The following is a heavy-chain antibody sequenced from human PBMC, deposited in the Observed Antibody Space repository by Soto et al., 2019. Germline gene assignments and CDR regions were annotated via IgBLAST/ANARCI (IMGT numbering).Heavy chain of an antibody. Sequence: QVQLVQSGAEVKKAGASVKVSCKASGYTFFSYGISWVRQAPGQGLEWMGWISPYNGDTNYALNLQGRVSMTTDTSASTAYMELRSLKSDDTAVYYCPRALRTLSPSQFSVTTMDNWGQGTLVTVSS. CDR2: ISPYNGDT. CDR3: PRALRTLSPSQFSVTTMDN. CDR1: GYTFFSYG. D-gene: IGHD3-22*01. J-gene: IGHJ4*02. V-gene: IGHV1-18*01.